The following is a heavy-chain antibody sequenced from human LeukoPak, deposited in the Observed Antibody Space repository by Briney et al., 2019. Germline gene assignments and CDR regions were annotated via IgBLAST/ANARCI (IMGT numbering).Heavy chain of an antibody. V-gene: IGHV4-59*01. Sequence: PSETLSLTCAVSGGSISSYYWSWIRQPPGKGLEWIGYIYYSGSTNYNPSLKSRVTISVDTSKNQFSLKLSSVTAADTAVYYCARVGAAVFDYWGQGTLVTVSS. J-gene: IGHJ4*02. CDR3: ARVGAAVFDY. CDR2: IYYSGST. CDR1: GGSISSYY. D-gene: IGHD3-16*01.